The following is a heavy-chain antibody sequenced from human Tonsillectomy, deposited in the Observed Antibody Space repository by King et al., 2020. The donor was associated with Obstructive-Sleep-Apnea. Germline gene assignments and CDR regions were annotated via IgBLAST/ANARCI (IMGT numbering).Heavy chain of an antibody. CDR2: MNPNNGNT. D-gene: IGHD3-10*01. Sequence: QLVQSGAEVKKPGASVKVSCKASGYTFTSYDINWVRQATGQGLEWMGWMNPNNGNTGYAQKFQGRVTMTRSTSLGTAYMELGSLRSEDTAVYYCARDRGTWFDPWGQGTLVTVSS. CDR1: GYTFTSYD. J-gene: IGHJ5*02. CDR3: ARDRGTWFDP. V-gene: IGHV1-8*01.